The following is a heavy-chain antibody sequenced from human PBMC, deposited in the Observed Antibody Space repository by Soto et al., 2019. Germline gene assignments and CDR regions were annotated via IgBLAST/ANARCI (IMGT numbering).Heavy chain of an antibody. V-gene: IGHV1-69*12. J-gene: IGHJ5*01. CDR1: GDTLSNYA. D-gene: IGHD3-3*02. Sequence: QVQLVQSGAEVKKPGSSVKFSCKASGDTLSNYAISWVRQAPGQGLEWMGGIIPLFGTTNYAQKFQGIATITAVEVTSTVYMELSSLRSEDSAVYYFARDRHSHFWGLFASWGQGTLVTVSS. CDR2: IIPLFGTT. CDR3: ARDRHSHFWGLFAS.